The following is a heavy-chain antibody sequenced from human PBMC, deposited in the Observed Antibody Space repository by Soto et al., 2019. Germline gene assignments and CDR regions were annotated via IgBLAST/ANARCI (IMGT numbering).Heavy chain of an antibody. J-gene: IGHJ6*02. V-gene: IGHV1-69*06. D-gene: IGHD1-1*01. CDR3: ASPTGTHAYYYGMDV. CDR1: GYTFTSYD. Sequence: EASVKVSCKASGYTFTSYDINWVRQAPGQGLEWMGGIIPIFGTANYAQKFQGRVTITADKSTSTAYMELSSLRSEDTAVYYCASPTGTHAYYYGMDVWGQGTTVTVSS. CDR2: IIPIFGTA.